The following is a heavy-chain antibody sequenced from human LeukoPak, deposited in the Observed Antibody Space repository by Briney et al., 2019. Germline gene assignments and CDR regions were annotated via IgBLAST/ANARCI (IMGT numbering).Heavy chain of an antibody. D-gene: IGHD4-17*01. V-gene: IGHV3-48*02. Sequence: PGGSLRFSCAASGFTFSSYSMNWVRQAPGKGLEWVSYISSSSSTIYYADSVKGRFTISRDNAKNSLYLQMNSLRDEDTAVYYCASQAYGDYEDPYFDYWGQGTLVTVSS. CDR1: GFTFSSYS. J-gene: IGHJ4*02. CDR3: ASQAYGDYEDPYFDY. CDR2: ISSSSSTI.